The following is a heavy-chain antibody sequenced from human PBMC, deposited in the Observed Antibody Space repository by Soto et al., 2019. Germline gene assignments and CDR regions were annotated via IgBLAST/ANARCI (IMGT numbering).Heavy chain of an antibody. D-gene: IGHD3-10*01. CDR2: ISSSSSTT. CDR3: ARLGDYGAGSY. V-gene: IGHV3-48*04. CDR1: GFSFSSFS. Sequence: EVQLVESGGDLVQPGGSLRLSCAASGFSFSSFSMNWIRQAPGKGLEWVSYISSSSSTTHYADSVKGRFTISRDNAKNSLYLQMNSLKAEDTAEYYCARLGDYGAGSYWGQGTLVTVSS. J-gene: IGHJ4*02.